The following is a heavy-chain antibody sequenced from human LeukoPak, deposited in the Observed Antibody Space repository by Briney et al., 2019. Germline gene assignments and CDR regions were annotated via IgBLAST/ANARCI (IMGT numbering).Heavy chain of an antibody. D-gene: IGHD4-17*01. CDR1: GGSFSRVGYF. CDR3: ARERRDDYVSFDY. J-gene: IGHJ4*02. Sequence: PSETLSLTXTVSGGSFSRVGYFWSWIRQPAGKGLVRIGRIYTNGDTNYNPSLKSRVTMSVDTSTNQFSLKLSSVTAADTAVYYCARERRDDYVSFDYWGQGTLVSVSS. CDR2: IYTNGDT. V-gene: IGHV4-61*02.